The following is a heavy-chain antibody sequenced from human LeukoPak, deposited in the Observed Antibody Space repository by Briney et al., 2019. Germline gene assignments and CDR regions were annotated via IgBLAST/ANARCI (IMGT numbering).Heavy chain of an antibody. J-gene: IGHJ3*01. CDR3: AREWPRYAERAFHL. D-gene: IGHD3-9*01. Sequence: GRSLRLSCAASGFTFISYVMHWVRQAPGKGLEWVAVIWYDGSNKYYADSVKGRFTISRDNSKNTLYLQMDSLRAEDTAVYYCAREWPRYAERAFHLWGQGTMVTVSS. CDR2: IWYDGSNK. V-gene: IGHV3-33*01. CDR1: GFTFISYV.